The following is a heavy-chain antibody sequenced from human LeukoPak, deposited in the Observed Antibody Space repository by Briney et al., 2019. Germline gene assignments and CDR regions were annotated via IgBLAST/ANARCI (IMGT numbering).Heavy chain of an antibody. CDR3: ARGPTIRFLEWLGYYYMDV. D-gene: IGHD3-3*01. J-gene: IGHJ6*03. CDR1: GGSFSDYY. CDR2: INHSGST. V-gene: IGHV4-34*01. Sequence: PSETLSLTCAVYGGSFSDYYWTWIRQPPGKGLECIGEINHSGSTNYNPSLKSRVTISEDTSNNQFSLKLTSVTAADTAVYYCARGPTIRFLEWLGYYYMDVWGKGTTVTVSS.